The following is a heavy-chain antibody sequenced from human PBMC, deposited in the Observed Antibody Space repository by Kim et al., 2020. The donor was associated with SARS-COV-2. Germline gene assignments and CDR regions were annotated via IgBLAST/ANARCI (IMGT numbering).Heavy chain of an antibody. D-gene: IGHD2-21*01. Sequence: HTPSLKSRVAMSIDTSKNQFTLHLSSVTAADTAVYYCASTSGDWRFFDYWGQGTRVTVSS. CDR3: ASTSGDWRFFDY. V-gene: IGHV4-34*01. J-gene: IGHJ4*02.